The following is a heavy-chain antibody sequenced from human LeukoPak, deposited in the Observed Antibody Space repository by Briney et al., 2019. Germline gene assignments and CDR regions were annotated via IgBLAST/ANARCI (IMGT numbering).Heavy chain of an antibody. D-gene: IGHD3-22*01. CDR3: SWRWYYDSSGYLVY. V-gene: IGHV1-2*02. CDR1: GYTLTGYS. CDR2: INPNSGGT. J-gene: IGHJ4*02. Sequence: GASVKVSCKASGYTLTGYSMYGVRQAPGQGLEWMGWINPNSGGTNYAQKFQGRVTMTRDTSISTAYMELSRLRSDDTAVYYCSWRWYYDSSGYLVYWGQGTLVTVSS.